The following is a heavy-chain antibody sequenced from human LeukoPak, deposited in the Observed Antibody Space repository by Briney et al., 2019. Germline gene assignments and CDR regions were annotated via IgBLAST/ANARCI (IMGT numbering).Heavy chain of an antibody. CDR3: ATTLGRGVLPFDY. V-gene: IGHV1-24*01. CDR2: FDPEDGET. CDR1: GYTLTELS. J-gene: IGHJ4*02. Sequence: GASVKVSCKVSGYTLTELSMHWVRQAPRKGLEWMGGFDPEDGETIYAQKFQGRVTMTEDTSTDTAYMELSSLRSEDTAVYYRATTLGRGVLPFDYWGQGTLVTVSS. D-gene: IGHD3-10*01.